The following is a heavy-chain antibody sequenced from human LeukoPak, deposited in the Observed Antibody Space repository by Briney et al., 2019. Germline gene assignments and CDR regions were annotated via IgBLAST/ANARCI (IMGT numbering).Heavy chain of an antibody. J-gene: IGHJ4*02. V-gene: IGHV5-51*01. CDR2: IYPRDSDT. CDR1: GYTFTHQW. CDR3: ARHSDVIGAI. Sequence: GESLKISCKASGYTFTHQWIGWVREKSGSGLEWMGIIYPRDSDTRYSPSFQGHVSISADTSINTAYLEWSRLEASDTAIYYCARHSDVIGAIWGQGTLVTVSS. D-gene: IGHD3-10*01.